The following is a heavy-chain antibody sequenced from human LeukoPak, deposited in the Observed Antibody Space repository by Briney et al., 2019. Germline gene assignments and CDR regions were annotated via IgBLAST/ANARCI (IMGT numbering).Heavy chain of an antibody. CDR2: IRYDGSNK. CDR1: GFTFSSYG. Sequence: GGSLRLSCAASGFTFSSYGMHWVRQAPGKGLEWVAFIRYDGSNKYYADSVKGRFTISRDNSKNTLYLQMNSLRAEDTAVYYCAKDGAPMSYCSSTSCYGSWFDPWGQGTLVTVSS. CDR3: AKDGAPMSYCSSTSCYGSWFDP. D-gene: IGHD2-2*01. V-gene: IGHV3-30*02. J-gene: IGHJ5*02.